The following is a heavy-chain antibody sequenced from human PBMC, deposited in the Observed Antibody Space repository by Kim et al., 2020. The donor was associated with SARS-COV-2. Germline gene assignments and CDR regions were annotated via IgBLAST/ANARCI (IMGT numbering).Heavy chain of an antibody. V-gene: IGHV3-23*01. CDR3: AKGVGLFDS. Sequence: GGSLRLSCAASGFTFSSYAMSWVRQAPGKGLEWVSGITGSGGDTYYADSVKGRFTISRDNSKNTLYLQMNSLRAEDTAVYYCAKGVGLFDSWGQGTLVTVSS. CDR1: GFTFSSYA. D-gene: IGHD1-26*01. CDR2: ITGSGGDT. J-gene: IGHJ4*02.